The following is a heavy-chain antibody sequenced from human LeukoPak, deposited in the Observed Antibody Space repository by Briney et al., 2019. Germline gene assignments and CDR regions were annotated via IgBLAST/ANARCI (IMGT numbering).Heavy chain of an antibody. V-gene: IGHV3-48*02. CDR3: ARDLSSGYYTGYFDY. D-gene: IGHD3-22*01. CDR2: ISSSSTI. CDR1: GFTFSSYS. J-gene: IGHJ4*02. Sequence: GGSLRLSCAASGFTFSSYSMNWVRQAPGKGLEWVSYISSSSTIYYADSVKGRLTISRDNAKNSLYLQMNSLRDEDTAVYYCARDLSSGYYTGYFDYWGQGTLVTVSS.